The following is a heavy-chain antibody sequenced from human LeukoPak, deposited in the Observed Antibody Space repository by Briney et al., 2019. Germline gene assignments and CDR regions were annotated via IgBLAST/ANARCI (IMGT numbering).Heavy chain of an antibody. J-gene: IGHJ4*02. CDR3: AKDGQLWSPGEY. V-gene: IGHV3-23*01. D-gene: IGHD5-18*01. CDR2: ISGSGGST. CDR1: GLTFSSYA. Sequence: GGSLRLSCAASGLTFSSYAMSWVRQAPGKGLGWDSAISGSGGSTYYADSVKGRFTISRDNSKNTLYLQMNSLRAEDTAVYYCAKDGQLWSPGEYWGQGTLVTVSS.